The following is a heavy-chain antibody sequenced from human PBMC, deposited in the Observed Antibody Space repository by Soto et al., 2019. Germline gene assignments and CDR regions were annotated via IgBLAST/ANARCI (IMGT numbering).Heavy chain of an antibody. V-gene: IGHV3-33*01. CDR2: IWYDGSKK. Sequence: ESGGGVVQPGRSLRLSCAASGFSFRSHGMHWVRQAPGKGLEWVAVIWYDGSKKYYADSVKGRFTISRDNSKNTLYLEMNSLRAKDTAVYYCARDSSGVTTYFDSWGQGSLVTVSS. CDR3: ARDSSGVTTYFDS. D-gene: IGHD4-17*01. CDR1: GFSFRSHG. J-gene: IGHJ4*02.